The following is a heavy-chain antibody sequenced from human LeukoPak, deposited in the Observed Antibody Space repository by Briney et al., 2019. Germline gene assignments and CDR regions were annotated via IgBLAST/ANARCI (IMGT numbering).Heavy chain of an antibody. CDR3: AREVKRGSSYGYPLLGY. V-gene: IGHV1-69*05. D-gene: IGHD5-18*01. CDR1: GGTFSSYA. J-gene: IGHJ4*02. Sequence: SVKVSCKASGGTFSSYAISWVRQAPGQGLEWMGRIIPIFGTANYAQKFQGRVTITTDESTSTAYMELSSLRSEDTAVYYCAREVKRGSSYGYPLLGYSGQGTLVTVSS. CDR2: IIPIFGTA.